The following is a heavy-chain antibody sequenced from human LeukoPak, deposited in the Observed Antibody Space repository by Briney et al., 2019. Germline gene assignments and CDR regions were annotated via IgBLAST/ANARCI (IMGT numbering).Heavy chain of an antibody. CDR2: IKQDGSEK. CDR3: ARDFKANWGPIDY. Sequence: GGSLRLSCAASGFTFSSYWMSWVRQAPGKGLEWVANIKQDGSEKYYVDSVKGRFTISRDNAKNSLYLQMNSLRAEDTAVYYCARDFKANWGPIDYWGQGTLVTVSS. J-gene: IGHJ4*02. V-gene: IGHV3-7*01. CDR1: GFTFSSYW. D-gene: IGHD7-27*01.